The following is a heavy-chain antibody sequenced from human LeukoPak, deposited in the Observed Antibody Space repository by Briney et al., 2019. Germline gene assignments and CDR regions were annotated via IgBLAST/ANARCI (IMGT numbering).Heavy chain of an antibody. CDR2: ISGSGDST. CDR3: ARVPDYYYYYMDV. J-gene: IGHJ6*03. V-gene: IGHV3-23*01. CDR1: GFTFSSYG. D-gene: IGHD1-1*01. Sequence: GGSLRLSCAASGFTFSSYGMHWVRQAPGKGLEWVSAISGSGDSTYYADSVKDRFTISRDNSKNTLYLQMNSLRAEDTALYYCARVPDYYYYYMDVWGKGTTVTVSS.